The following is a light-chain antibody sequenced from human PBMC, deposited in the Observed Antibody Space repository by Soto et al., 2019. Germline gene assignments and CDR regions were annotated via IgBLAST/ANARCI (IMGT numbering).Light chain of an antibody. CDR2: GVS. J-gene: IGKJ2*01. Sequence: DIVLTQSPATLSVSPGDRVTLSCRASESLFGFLAWYQQKPGQAPRLLMYGVSTRATGIPARFSGGGSATDFTLTISSLQSEDCAFYFGQSYNDWPFASGLGTRLEI. V-gene: IGKV3-15*01. CDR1: ESLFGF. CDR3: QSYNDWPFA.